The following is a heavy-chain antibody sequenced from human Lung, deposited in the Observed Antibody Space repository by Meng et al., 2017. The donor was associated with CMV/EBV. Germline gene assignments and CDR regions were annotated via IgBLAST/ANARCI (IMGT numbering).Heavy chain of an antibody. D-gene: IGHD2-15*01. J-gene: IGHJ4*02. CDR2: INGDGSST. CDR1: GFTFSSYW. V-gene: IGHV3-74*01. Sequence: PXAASGFTFSSYWMHWVRQAPGKGLVWVSRINGDGSSTSYADSVKGRFTISRDNGKNTLYLPMNSLRAEDTAVYYCARDVVEGSVWLGYWGQGTLVXVSS. CDR3: ARDVVEGSVWLGY.